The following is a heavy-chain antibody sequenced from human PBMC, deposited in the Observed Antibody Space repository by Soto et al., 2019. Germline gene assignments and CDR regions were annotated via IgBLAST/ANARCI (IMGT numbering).Heavy chain of an antibody. D-gene: IGHD6-6*01. CDR1: GDSISSGDHY. V-gene: IGHV4-30-4*01. CDR2: IYYSGTT. J-gene: IGHJ4*02. CDR3: ARGAYSDSSSYFDY. Sequence: QVQLQESGPGLVKPSQTLSLTCTVSGDSISSGDHYWSWIRQPPGKGLKWIGYIYYSGTTYSRPSHQSRVTISVTTSNNQYSLKLNSVTAADTAVYYCARGAYSDSSSYFDYWGQGTLVPVSS.